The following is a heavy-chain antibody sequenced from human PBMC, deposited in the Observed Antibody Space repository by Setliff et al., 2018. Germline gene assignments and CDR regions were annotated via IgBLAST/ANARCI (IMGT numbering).Heavy chain of an antibody. V-gene: IGHV4-39*01. J-gene: IGHJ4*02. CDR3: ASHPRVTIFGVVSFDH. CDR2: IYYNGST. Sequence: SETLSLTCTVSGGSIRSSYYYWGWIRQPPGKGLEWIGSIYYNGSTHFNPSLKSRVAISVDTSKNLLSLRVNSVTATDTAAYYCASHPRVTIFGVVSFDHWGQGILVTVSS. D-gene: IGHD3-3*01. CDR1: GGSIRSSYYY.